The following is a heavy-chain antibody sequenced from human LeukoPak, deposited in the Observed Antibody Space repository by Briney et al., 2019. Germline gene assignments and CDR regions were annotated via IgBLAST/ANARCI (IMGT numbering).Heavy chain of an antibody. V-gene: IGHV3-64*02. CDR3: ARGGGRNTTMVWAFDY. J-gene: IGHJ4*02. CDR1: GFTFSSYA. CDR2: ISTSGGST. Sequence: GGSLRLSCAASGFTFSSYAMHWVRQAPGKGLEYVSGISTSGGSTYYAGSVKGRFTISRDNSKNTLFLQMGSMRAEDMAVYYCARGGGRNTTMVWAFDYWGQGTLVTVSS. D-gene: IGHD5-18*01.